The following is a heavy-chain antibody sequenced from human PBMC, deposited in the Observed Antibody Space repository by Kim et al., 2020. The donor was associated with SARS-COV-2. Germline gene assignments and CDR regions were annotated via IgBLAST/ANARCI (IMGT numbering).Heavy chain of an antibody. D-gene: IGHD6-13*01. V-gene: IGHV3-21*01. CDR3: ARNAGDSSSWYSGFPFPGNPDYYYGMDV. Sequence: GGSLRLSCAASGFTFSSYSMNWVRQAPGKGLEWVSSISSSSSYIYYADSVKGRFTISRDNAKNSLYLQMNSLRAEDTAVYYCARNAGDSSSWYSGFPFPGNPDYYYGMDVWGQGTTVTVSS. CDR1: GFTFSSYS. J-gene: IGHJ6*02. CDR2: ISSSSSYI.